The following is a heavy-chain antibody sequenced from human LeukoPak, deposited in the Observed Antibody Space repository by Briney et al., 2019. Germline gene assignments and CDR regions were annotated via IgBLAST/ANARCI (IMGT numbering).Heavy chain of an antibody. V-gene: IGHV3-23*01. CDR3: GCAPGIAVAYYYYGMDV. J-gene: IGHJ6*02. Sequence: GGSLRLSCAASGFTFSSFAMSGVRKAPGKGVEGVATISGSGGGTYYADSVKGRFTISRDNSKNTLYLQMNSLRAEDTAVYYCGCAPGIAVAYYYYGMDVWGQGTTVTVSS. CDR1: GFTFSSFA. D-gene: IGHD6-19*01. CDR2: ISGSGGGT.